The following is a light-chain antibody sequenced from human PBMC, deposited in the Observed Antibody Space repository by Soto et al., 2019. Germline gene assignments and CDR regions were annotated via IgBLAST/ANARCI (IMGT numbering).Light chain of an antibody. CDR1: NSNIGSNS. J-gene: IGLJ3*02. Sequence: QSVLTQPPSASGTPGQRVTISCSGSNSNIGSNSVNWYQQLPGTAPKHLIYSSDQRPSGVPDRFSGSKSGTSASLAISGLQSEDEADYYCAAWDDSLNVPVFGGGTKLTVL. V-gene: IGLV1-44*01. CDR2: SSD. CDR3: AAWDDSLNVPV.